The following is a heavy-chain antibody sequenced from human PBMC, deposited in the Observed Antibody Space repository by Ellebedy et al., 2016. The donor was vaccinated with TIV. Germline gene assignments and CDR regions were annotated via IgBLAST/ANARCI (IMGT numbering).Heavy chain of an antibody. Sequence: AASVKVSCKASGYTFTGYYMHWVRQAPGQGLEWMGIINPSGGSTSYAQKFQGRVTMTRDTSTSTVYMELSSLRSEDTAVYYCARELIVVVPAAKGNDYWGQGTLVTVSS. CDR2: INPSGGST. J-gene: IGHJ4*02. V-gene: IGHV1-46*01. D-gene: IGHD2-2*01. CDR3: ARELIVVVPAAKGNDY. CDR1: GYTFTGYY.